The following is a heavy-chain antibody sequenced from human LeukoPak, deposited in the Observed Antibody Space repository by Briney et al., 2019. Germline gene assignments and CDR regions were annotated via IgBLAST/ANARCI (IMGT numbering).Heavy chain of an antibody. V-gene: IGHV1-8*01. CDR1: GYTFTSYD. D-gene: IGHD2-2*01. J-gene: IGHJ4*02. CDR2: MNPNSGNT. Sequence: ASVKVSCKASGYTFTSYDINWVRQATGQGLEWMGWMNPNSGNTGYAQKFQGRVTMTRNTSISTAYMELSSLRSEDTAVYYCASSLGYCSSTSCRPGYWGQGTLVTVSS. CDR3: ASSLGYCSSTSCRPGY.